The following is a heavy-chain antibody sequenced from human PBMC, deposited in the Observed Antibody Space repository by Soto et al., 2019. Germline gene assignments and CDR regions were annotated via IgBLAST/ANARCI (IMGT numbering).Heavy chain of an antibody. Sequence: QVQLVEYGGGVVQPGRSLRLSCAASGFTFSSYGMHWVRQAPGKGLEWVAVISYDGSNKYYADSVKGRFTISRDNSKNTLYLQMNSLRAEDTAVYYCAGLGQQLVLDYWGQGTLVTVSS. D-gene: IGHD6-13*01. V-gene: IGHV3-30*03. CDR2: ISYDGSNK. J-gene: IGHJ4*02. CDR1: GFTFSSYG. CDR3: AGLGQQLVLDY.